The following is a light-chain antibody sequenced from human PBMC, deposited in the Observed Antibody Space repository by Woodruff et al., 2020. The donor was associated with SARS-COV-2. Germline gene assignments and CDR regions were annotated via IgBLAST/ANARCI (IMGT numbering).Light chain of an antibody. CDR3: QQYKSSYT. V-gene: IGKV1-5*01. CDR2: AAS. J-gene: IGKJ2*01. Sequence: KAPELLIYAASTLQSGVPSRFSGSGSGTEFTLTISSLQPDDYATYYCQQYKSSYTFGLGPRVEIK.